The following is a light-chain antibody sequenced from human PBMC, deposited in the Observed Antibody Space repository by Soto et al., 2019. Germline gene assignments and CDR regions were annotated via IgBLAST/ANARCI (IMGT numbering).Light chain of an antibody. J-gene: IGLJ1*01. Sequence: SALTQPASVSGSPGQSITISCTGTSSDIGGYNYVSWYQQQPGKAPKLVVYDVSNRPSGVSDRFSGSKSANTASLTISGLQTEDEADYFCSSYTSSNTLYVFGAGTRSPS. CDR1: SSDIGGYNY. V-gene: IGLV2-14*01. CDR2: DVS. CDR3: SSYTSSNTLYV.